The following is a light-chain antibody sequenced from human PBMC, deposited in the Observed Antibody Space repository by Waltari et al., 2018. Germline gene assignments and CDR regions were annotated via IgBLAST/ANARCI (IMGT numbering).Light chain of an antibody. CDR1: QSISSW. CDR2: KAS. CDR3: QQYNSYSRT. Sequence: DIQMTQSPSPLSASVADRVTITCRASQSISSWLAWYQQKPGKAPKLLIYKASSLESGVPSRFSGSGSGTEFTLTISSLQPDDFATYYCQQYNSYSRTFGQGTKVEIK. J-gene: IGKJ1*01. V-gene: IGKV1-5*03.